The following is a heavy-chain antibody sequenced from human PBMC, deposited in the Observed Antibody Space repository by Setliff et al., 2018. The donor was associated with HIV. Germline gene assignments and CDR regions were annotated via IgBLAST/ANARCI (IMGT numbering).Heavy chain of an antibody. V-gene: IGHV4-59*11. D-gene: IGHD5-12*01. CDR2: TYYTGST. CDR3: ARGDGYRANDAYYDTGMDV. Sequence: SETLSLTCTVSGGSISSHYWTWIRQPPGKGLEWIGYTYYTGSTNYNPSLNSRVAIFLDTSKNQFSLRLTSVTAADTAVYYCARGDGYRANDAYYDTGMDVWG. J-gene: IGHJ6*04. CDR1: GGSISSHY.